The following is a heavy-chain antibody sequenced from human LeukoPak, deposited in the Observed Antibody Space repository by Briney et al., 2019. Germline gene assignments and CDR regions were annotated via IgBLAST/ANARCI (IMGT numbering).Heavy chain of an antibody. D-gene: IGHD6-19*01. V-gene: IGHV4-4*07. CDR1: GGSISSYY. CDR3: ARGSGWYYSYYYYYGMDV. J-gene: IGHJ6*02. Sequence: SETLSLTCTVSGGSISSYYWSWIRQPAGKGLEWIGRIHTSGSTNYNPSLKSRVTISVDTSKNQFSLKLSSVTAADTAVYYCARGSGWYYSYYYYYGMDVWGQGTTVTVSS. CDR2: IHTSGST.